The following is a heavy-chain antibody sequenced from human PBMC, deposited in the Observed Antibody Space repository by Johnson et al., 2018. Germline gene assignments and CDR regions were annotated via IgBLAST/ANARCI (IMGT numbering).Heavy chain of an antibody. Sequence: VQLVESGGGLVQPGGSLRLSCAASGFTFSSYDMHWVRQGTAKGLEWVSAIATAGDTYYRGSVKGRFTISRENAKNSLYLQRNSLRAEDPAVYYCARDRWDPGIVLDHNAFDSWGQGTMVTVSS. CDR2: IATAGDT. CDR3: ARDRWDPGIVLDHNAFDS. J-gene: IGHJ3*02. D-gene: IGHD5/OR15-5a*01. V-gene: IGHV3-13*01. CDR1: GFTFSSYD.